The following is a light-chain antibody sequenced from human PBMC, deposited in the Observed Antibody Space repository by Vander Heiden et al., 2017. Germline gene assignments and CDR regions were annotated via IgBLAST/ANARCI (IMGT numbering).Light chain of an antibody. J-gene: IGKJ5*01. CDR1: QSVSSY. CDR2: DAS. V-gene: IGKV3-11*01. CDR3: QQRNGWPIT. Sequence: EIVLTQSPATLSLSPGERATLSCRASQSVSSYLAWYQQKPGQAPRLLIYDASNRATGIPARFSGSGSGTDFTLTISTLEPEDFAIYYCQQRNGWPITFGQGTRLEIK.